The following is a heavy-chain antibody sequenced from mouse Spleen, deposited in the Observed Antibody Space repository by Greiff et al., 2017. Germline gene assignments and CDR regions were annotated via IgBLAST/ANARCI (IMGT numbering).Heavy chain of an antibody. CDR1: GYKFTGYW. CDR2: ILPGSDST. D-gene: IGHD2-2*01. V-gene: IGHV1-9*01. CDR3: ARKDGYDFDY. J-gene: IGHJ2*01. Sequence: VQLQQSGAELMKPGASVKLSCKATGYKFTGYWIEWVKQRPGHGLEWIGEILPGSDSTNYNEKFKGKATFTADTSSNTAYMQLSSLTTEDSAIYYCARKDGYDFDYWGQGTTLTVSS.